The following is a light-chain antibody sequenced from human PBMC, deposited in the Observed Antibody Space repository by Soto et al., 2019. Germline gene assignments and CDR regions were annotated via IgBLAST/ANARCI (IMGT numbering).Light chain of an antibody. CDR3: SSYAGSNNVV. V-gene: IGLV2-8*01. CDR1: SSDIGDYNY. J-gene: IGLJ2*01. Sequence: QSALTQPPSASGSPGQSVTISCTGTSSDIGDYNYVSWYQQHPGKAPKLMIYEVSKRPSGVPDRFSGSKSGNTASLTVSGLQAEDEADYYCSSYAGSNNVVFGGGTKLT. CDR2: EVS.